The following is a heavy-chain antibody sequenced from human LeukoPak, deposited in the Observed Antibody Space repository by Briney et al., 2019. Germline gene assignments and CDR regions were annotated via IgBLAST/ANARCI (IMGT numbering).Heavy chain of an antibody. CDR3: ARGGDIVVVPAANSPSDRYGMDV. D-gene: IGHD2-2*01. J-gene: IGHJ6*02. Sequence: SETLSLTCAVYGVSFSGYYWSWIRQPPGKGLEWIGEINHSGSTNYNPSLKSRVTISVDTSKNQFSLKLSSVTAADTAVYYCARGGDIVVVPAANSPSDRYGMDVWGQGTTVTVSS. CDR2: INHSGST. CDR1: GVSFSGYY. V-gene: IGHV4-34*01.